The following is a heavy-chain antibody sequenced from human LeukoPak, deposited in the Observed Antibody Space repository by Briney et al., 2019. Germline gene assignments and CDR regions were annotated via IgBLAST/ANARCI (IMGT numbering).Heavy chain of an antibody. CDR1: GFTFSNFN. V-gene: IGHV3-21*04. J-gene: IGHJ4*02. CDR3: ARAYGSGSYYTRDYYFDY. Sequence: PGGSLRLSCAASGFTFSNFNMNWVRQAPGKGLEWVSCISSSGYSIYYADSVKGRFTISRDNSKNTLYLQMNSLRAEDTAVYYCARAYGSGSYYTRDYYFDYWGQGTLVTVSS. CDR2: ISSSGYSI. D-gene: IGHD3-10*01.